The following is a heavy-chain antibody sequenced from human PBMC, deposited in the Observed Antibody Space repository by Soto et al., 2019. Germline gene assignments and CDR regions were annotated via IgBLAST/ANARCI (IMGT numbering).Heavy chain of an antibody. J-gene: IGHJ2*01. CDR3: ARGYYTSWYWFDR. CDR2: IYYSGST. CDR1: GGSVSTGVHY. Sequence: QVQLQESGPGLVKPSETLSLTCTVSVSGGSVSTGVHYWSWIRQPPGKGLEWIGYIYYSGSTNYTPSLKSRVTISVDTSKNQLSLKLPSVTAADTAVYYCARGYYTSWYWFDRWGRGTLVTVSS. V-gene: IGHV4-61*08. D-gene: IGHD6-13*01.